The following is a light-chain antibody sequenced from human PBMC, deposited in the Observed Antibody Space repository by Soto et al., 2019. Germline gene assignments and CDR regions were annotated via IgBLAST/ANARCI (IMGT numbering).Light chain of an antibody. J-gene: IGKJ1*01. CDR1: QSIASY. CDR3: QRDYNNIRT. Sequence: DIQMTQSPSSLSASVGDRVTITCQASQSIASYVNWYQQKPGKAPKXLILGAVILQSGVPSRFSGSGSGTDLTITISSLQPEDFETYYCQRDYNNIRTFGQGTKVDIK. CDR2: GAV. V-gene: IGKV1-39*01.